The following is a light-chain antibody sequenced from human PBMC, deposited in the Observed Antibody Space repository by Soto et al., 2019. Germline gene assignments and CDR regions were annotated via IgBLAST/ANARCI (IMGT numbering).Light chain of an antibody. CDR2: RNN. V-gene: IGLV1-47*03. CDR3: AAWDDSLCGVL. CDR1: SSNIGSNY. Sequence: QSVLTQPPSASGTPGQRVTVSCSGSSSNIGSNYVYWYQQLPGTAPKLLIYRNNQRPSGVPDRFSGSKSGTSASLAISGLWSEDEADYYCAAWDDSLCGVLFGGGTKLTVL. J-gene: IGLJ2*01.